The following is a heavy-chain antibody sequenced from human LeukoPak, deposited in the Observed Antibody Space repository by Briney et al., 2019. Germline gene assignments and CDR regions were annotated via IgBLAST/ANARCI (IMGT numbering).Heavy chain of an antibody. CDR1: GFTFSSYS. V-gene: IGHV3-21*01. D-gene: IGHD3-22*01. Sequence: GGSLRLSCAASGFTFSSYSMNWVRQAPGKGLEWVSSISSSSSYIYYADSVKGRFTISRDNAKNSLYLQMNSLRAEDTAVYYCARDKHYYGSSGPHYWGQGTLVTVSS. CDR3: ARDKHYYGSSGPHY. J-gene: IGHJ4*02. CDR2: ISSSSSYI.